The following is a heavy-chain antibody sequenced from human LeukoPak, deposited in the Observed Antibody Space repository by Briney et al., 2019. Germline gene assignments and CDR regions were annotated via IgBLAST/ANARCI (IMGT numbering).Heavy chain of an antibody. Sequence: PGGSLRLSCAASGPTFSSYSMNWVRQAPGKGLEWVSSISGISRTIYYADSVKGRFTISRDNAKNSRSLQMNSLRDEDTAVYYCARADRSGTYNFDYWGQGTLVTVSS. D-gene: IGHD1-26*01. V-gene: IGHV3-48*02. J-gene: IGHJ4*02. CDR2: ISGISRTI. CDR1: GPTFSSYS. CDR3: ARADRSGTYNFDY.